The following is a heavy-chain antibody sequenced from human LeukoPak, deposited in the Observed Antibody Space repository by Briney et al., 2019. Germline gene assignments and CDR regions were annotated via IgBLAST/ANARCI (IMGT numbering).Heavy chain of an antibody. CDR3: ARGSARLPPFDY. CDR1: GGSISSYY. D-gene: IGHD2-15*01. J-gene: IGHJ4*02. CDR2: IYYSGST. V-gene: IGHV4-59*01. Sequence: SETLSPTCTVSGGSISSYYWSWIRQPPGKGLEWIGYIYYSGSTNYNPSLKSRVTISVDTSKNQFSLKLSSVTAADTAVYYCARGSARLPPFDYWGQGTLVTVSS.